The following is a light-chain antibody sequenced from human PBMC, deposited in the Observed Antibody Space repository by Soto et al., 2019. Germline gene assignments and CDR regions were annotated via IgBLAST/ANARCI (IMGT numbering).Light chain of an antibody. J-gene: IGLJ1*01. Sequence: QSVLTQPPSVSGAPGQRVTMSCTGSSSNIGAGYHVHWYQQLPGTAPKLLIYTNRYRPSGVPDRFSGSRSGTSASLAITGLQAEDEADYYCQSYDSSLGYVFGTGTKV. V-gene: IGLV1-40*01. CDR1: SSNIGAGYH. CDR2: TNR. CDR3: QSYDSSLGYV.